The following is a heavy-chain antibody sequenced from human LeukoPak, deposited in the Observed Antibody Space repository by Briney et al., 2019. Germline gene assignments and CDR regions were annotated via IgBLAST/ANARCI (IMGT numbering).Heavy chain of an antibody. V-gene: IGHV3-23*01. CDR1: GFTFSDYA. D-gene: IGHD5-12*01. CDR2: IHRSGATT. J-gene: IGHJ4*02. CDR3: AREVVATRFDN. Sequence: GGSLRLSCAASGFTFSDYAMTWVRQAPGKGLEWVSFIHRSGATTYYADSVKGRFTISRDNVKNTIDLQMSSLRVKDTAVYYCAREVVATRFDNWGQGTLVTVSP.